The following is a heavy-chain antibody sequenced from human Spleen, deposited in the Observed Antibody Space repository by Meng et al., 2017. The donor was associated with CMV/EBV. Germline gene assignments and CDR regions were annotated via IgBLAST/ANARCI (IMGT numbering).Heavy chain of an antibody. Sequence: EVQLLGAGGGVVQPGGSLRLSCAASGFTFSSYAMSWVRQAPGKGLEWVSAISGSGGSTYYADSVKGRFTISRDNSKNTLYLQMNSLRAEDTAVYYCAKFRLNNVVTGFGYWGQGTLVTVSS. CDR2: ISGSGGST. CDR1: GFTFSSYA. CDR3: AKFRLNNVVTGFGY. D-gene: IGHD2-15*01. J-gene: IGHJ4*02. V-gene: IGHV3-23*01.